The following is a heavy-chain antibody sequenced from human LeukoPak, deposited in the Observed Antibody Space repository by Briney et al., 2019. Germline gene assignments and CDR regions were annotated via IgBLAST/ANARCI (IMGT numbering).Heavy chain of an antibody. Sequence: GGSLRLSCAASGFTFSIYAMNWIRQAPGEGPEWVSSISGSGGEVRYADSVKGRFTISRDNSQNTFYLRMNSLRVEDTAIYYCSKDLTTRSIGYFDYWGQGTLVTVSS. V-gene: IGHV3-23*01. D-gene: IGHD1-1*01. J-gene: IGHJ4*02. CDR3: SKDLTTRSIGYFDY. CDR2: ISGSGGEV. CDR1: GFTFSIYA.